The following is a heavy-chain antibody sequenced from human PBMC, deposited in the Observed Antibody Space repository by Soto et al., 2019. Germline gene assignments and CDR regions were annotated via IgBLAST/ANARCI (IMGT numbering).Heavy chain of an antibody. CDR2: IWYDGSNK. V-gene: IGHV3-33*01. CDR3: ARETFREYSNYDSSGYPDY. CDR1: GFTFSSYG. D-gene: IGHD3-22*01. Sequence: PGGSLRLSCAASGFTFSSYGMHWVRQAPGKGLEWVAVIWYDGSNKYYADSVKGRFTISRDNSKNTLYLQMNSLRAEDTAVYYCARETFREYSNYDSSGYPDYRGQGTLVTGSS. J-gene: IGHJ4*02.